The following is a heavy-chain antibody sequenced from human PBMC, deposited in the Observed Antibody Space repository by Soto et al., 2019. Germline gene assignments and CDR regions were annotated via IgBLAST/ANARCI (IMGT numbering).Heavy chain of an antibody. J-gene: IGHJ4*02. V-gene: IGHV1-18*01. D-gene: IGHD3-22*01. CDR3: ARDWYYYDSSGYSDY. CDR1: GYTFTSYG. Sequence: ASVKVSCKASGYTFTSYGISWVRQAPGQGLEWMGWSSAYNGNTNYAQKLQGRVTMTTDTSTSTAYMELRSLRSDDTAVYYCARDWYYYDSSGYSDYWGQGTLVTVSS. CDR2: SSAYNGNT.